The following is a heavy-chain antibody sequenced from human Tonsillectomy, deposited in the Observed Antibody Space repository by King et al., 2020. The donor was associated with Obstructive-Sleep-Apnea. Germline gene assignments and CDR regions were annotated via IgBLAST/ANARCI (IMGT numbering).Heavy chain of an antibody. CDR3: ARDMKDIVATIEDYYYYYGMDV. V-gene: IGHV4-38-2*02. CDR1: GYSISSGYY. J-gene: IGHJ6*02. Sequence: LQLQESGPGLVKPSETLSLTCTVSGYSISSGYYWGWIRQPPGKGLEWIGSIYHSGSTYSNPSLKSRVTISVDTSKNQFSLKLSSVTAADTAVYYCARDMKDIVATIEDYYYYYGMDVWGQGTTVTVSS. CDR2: IYHSGST. D-gene: IGHD5-12*01.